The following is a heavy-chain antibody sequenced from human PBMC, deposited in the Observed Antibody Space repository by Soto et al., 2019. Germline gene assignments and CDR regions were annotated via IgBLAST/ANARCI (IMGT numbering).Heavy chain of an antibody. CDR1: GFTFSSYW. J-gene: IGHJ4*02. CDR3: ARATGADKEDY. Sequence: GGSLRLSSAASGFTFSSYWMSWVRQAPGRGLEWVGNIKEDGSEKYYVDSVNGRFTVSRDNAKNSLYLQMNSLRAEDTAVYYCARATGADKEDYWGQGT. V-gene: IGHV3-7*04. D-gene: IGHD3-10*01. CDR2: IKEDGSEK.